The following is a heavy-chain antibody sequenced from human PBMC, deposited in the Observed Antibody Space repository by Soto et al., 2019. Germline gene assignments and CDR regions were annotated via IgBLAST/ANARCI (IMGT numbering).Heavy chain of an antibody. CDR1: GFSFTNYE. D-gene: IGHD3-16*01. CDR2: IGLSGDTI. Sequence: GGSLRLSCAVSGFSFTNYEMNWVRQAPGKGLEWIAYIGLSGDTIYYADSVKGRFTISRDHAKNSLELQMDSLRADDTALYYCARESFSASPNFFDYWGRGTQVTVSS. J-gene: IGHJ4*02. V-gene: IGHV3-48*03. CDR3: ARESFSASPNFFDY.